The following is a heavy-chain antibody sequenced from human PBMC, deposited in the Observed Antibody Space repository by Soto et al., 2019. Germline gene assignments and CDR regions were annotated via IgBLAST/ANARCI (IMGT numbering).Heavy chain of an antibody. CDR3: ARGGGDDSSGYVAFDI. J-gene: IGHJ3*02. V-gene: IGHV1-18*01. D-gene: IGHD3-22*01. CDR1: GYTFTIYG. CDR2: ISAYNGNT. Sequence: ASVKVSCKASGYTFTIYGISWVRQAPGQGLEWMGWISAYNGNTNYAQKLQGRVTMTTDTSTSTAYMELRSLRSDDTAVYYCARGGGDDSSGYVAFDIWGQGTMVTVSS.